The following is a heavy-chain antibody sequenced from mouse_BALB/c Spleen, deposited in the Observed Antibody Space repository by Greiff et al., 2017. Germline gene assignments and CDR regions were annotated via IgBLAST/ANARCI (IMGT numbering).Heavy chain of an antibody. V-gene: IGHV1-31*01. CDR3: ARGGDYGFAY. Sequence: VQLKESGPELVKPGASVKISCKASGYSFTGYYMHWVKQSHVKSLEWIGRINPYNGATSYNQNFKDKASLTVDKSSSTAYMELHSLTSEDSAVYYCARGGDYGFAYWGQGTLVTVSA. CDR2: INPYNGAT. D-gene: IGHD2-4*01. CDR1: GYSFTGYY. J-gene: IGHJ3*01.